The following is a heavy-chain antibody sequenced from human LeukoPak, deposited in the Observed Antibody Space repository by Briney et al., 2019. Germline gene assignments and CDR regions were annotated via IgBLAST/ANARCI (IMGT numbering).Heavy chain of an antibody. Sequence: GGSLRLSCAASGFTFSSYGMHWVRQAPGKGLEWVAVIWYDGSNKYYADSVKGRFTISRDNSKNTLYLQMNSLRAEDTAVYYCAKGRRQQLVLDYWGQGTLVTVSS. CDR3: AKGRRQQLVLDY. V-gene: IGHV3-33*06. J-gene: IGHJ4*02. D-gene: IGHD6-13*01. CDR2: IWYDGSNK. CDR1: GFTFSSYG.